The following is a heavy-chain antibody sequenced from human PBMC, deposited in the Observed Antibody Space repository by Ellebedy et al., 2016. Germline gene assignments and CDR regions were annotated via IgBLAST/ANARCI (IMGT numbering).Heavy chain of an antibody. CDR2: ISSGGNNK. CDR3: ARDLQQLVAAYYFDY. V-gene: IGHV3-30*04. J-gene: IGHJ4*02. Sequence: GESLKISCAASGFTFSSYAMHWVRQAPGKGLEWVAVISSGGNNKFYTDSVRGRFTVSRDNSKNTVSLQMDSLRAEDTAVYYCARDLQQLVAAYYFDYWGQGTLVTVSS. D-gene: IGHD6-13*01. CDR1: GFTFSSYA.